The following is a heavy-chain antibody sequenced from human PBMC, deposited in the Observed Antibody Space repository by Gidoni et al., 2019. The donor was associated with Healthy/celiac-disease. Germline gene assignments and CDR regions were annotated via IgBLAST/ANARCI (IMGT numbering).Heavy chain of an antibody. J-gene: IGHJ5*02. CDR3: ARGRARQYCSSTICTKRVWFDP. CDR2: ISSSSGTI. CDR1: GFTFSSYS. Sequence: EVQLVESWGGLVQPGGSLRLSCAASGFTFSSYSMNWVRQAPGKGLECVSYISSSSGTIYYADSVKGRFTISRDNAKNSLYLQMNSLRDEDTAVYYCARGRARQYCSSTICTKRVWFDPWGQGTLVTVSS. D-gene: IGHD2-2*01. V-gene: IGHV3-48*02.